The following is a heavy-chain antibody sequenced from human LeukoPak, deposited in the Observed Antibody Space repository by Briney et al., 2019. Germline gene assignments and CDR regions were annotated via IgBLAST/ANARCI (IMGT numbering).Heavy chain of an antibody. CDR3: ARHEPSIAAAGTECDAFDI. D-gene: IGHD6-13*01. Sequence: PSETLSLTCTVSGGSISSYYWSWTRQPPGKGLEWIGYIYYSGSTNYNPSLKSRVTISVDTSKNQFSLKLSSVTAADTAVYYCARHEPSIAAAGTECDAFDIWGQGTLVTVSS. V-gene: IGHV4-59*08. CDR2: IYYSGST. CDR1: GGSISSYY. J-gene: IGHJ3*02.